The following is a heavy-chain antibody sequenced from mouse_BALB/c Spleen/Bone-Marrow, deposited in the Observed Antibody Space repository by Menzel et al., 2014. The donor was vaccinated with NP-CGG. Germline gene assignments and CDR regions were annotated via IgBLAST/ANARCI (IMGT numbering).Heavy chain of an antibody. V-gene: IGHV4-1*02. CDR1: GLDFSRYW. J-gene: IGHJ1*01. Sequence: EVKQMESGGGLVQPGGSLKLSCAASGLDFSRYWMSWVRQAPGKGLEWIGEINPDSSTINYTPSLKDKFIISRDNAKNTLYLQKSKVRSEDTALYYCARHNYYGNLFVWGAGTTVTVSS. CDR3: ARHNYYGNLFV. CDR2: INPDSSTI. D-gene: IGHD1-1*01.